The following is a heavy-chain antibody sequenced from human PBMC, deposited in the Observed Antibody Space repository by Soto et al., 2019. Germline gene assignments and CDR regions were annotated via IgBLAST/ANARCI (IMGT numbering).Heavy chain of an antibody. CDR2: INAGYGNT. J-gene: IGHJ4*02. CDR3: ARDTGDGTFDF. CDR1: GYTFSSYA. D-gene: IGHD7-27*01. Sequence: ASVKFSCKASGYTFSSYAMHWVRQAPGQRLEWMGWINAGYGNTKSSQKFQDRVTISRDTSASTAYMELTSLRSEDTAVYYCARDTGDGTFDFWGQGTLVTVSS. V-gene: IGHV1-3*01.